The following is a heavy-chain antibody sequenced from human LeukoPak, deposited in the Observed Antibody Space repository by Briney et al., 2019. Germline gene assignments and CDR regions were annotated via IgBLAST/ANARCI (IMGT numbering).Heavy chain of an antibody. Sequence: GGSLRLSCTASGFTFGDYAMSWVRQAPGKGLEWVGFIRSKAYGGTTEYAASVKGRFTISRDDSKSIAYLQMNSLKTEDTAVYYCTTADGYNDYWGQGTLVTVSS. CDR2: IRSKAYGGTT. V-gene: IGHV3-49*04. CDR3: TTADGYNDY. CDR1: GFTFGDYA. J-gene: IGHJ4*02. D-gene: IGHD5-24*01.